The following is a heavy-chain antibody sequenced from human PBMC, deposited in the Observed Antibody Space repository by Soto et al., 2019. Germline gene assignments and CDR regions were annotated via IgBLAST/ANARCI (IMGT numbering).Heavy chain of an antibody. Sequence: PGGSLRLSCAASGFTFSSSLMRWVRQAPGKGLEWVSAIRRGSTHIYYADSVQGRATISRDNGKNSLFLHMDSLRPEDTAVYYLERGAREGYSSRNNCYAMSDWGRGTMVTVSS. CDR1: GFTFSSSL. J-gene: IGHJ4*03. CDR3: ERGAREGYSSRNNCYAMSD. CDR2: IRRGSTHI. D-gene: IGHD2-2*01. V-gene: IGHV3-21*01.